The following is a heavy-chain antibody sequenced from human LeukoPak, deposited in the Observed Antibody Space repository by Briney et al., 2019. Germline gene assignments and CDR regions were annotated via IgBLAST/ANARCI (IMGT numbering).Heavy chain of an antibody. CDR2: INAGNGNT. CDR3: ARARGIGGSGSYYPMGY. D-gene: IGHD3-10*01. CDR1: GYTFTSYA. V-gene: IGHV1-3*01. J-gene: IGHJ4*02. Sequence: GASVKVSCKAPGYTFTSYAMHWVRQAPGQRLEWMGWINAGNGNTKYSQKFQGRVTITRDTSASTAYMELSSLRSEDTAVYYCARARGIGGSGSYYPMGYWGQGTLVTVSS.